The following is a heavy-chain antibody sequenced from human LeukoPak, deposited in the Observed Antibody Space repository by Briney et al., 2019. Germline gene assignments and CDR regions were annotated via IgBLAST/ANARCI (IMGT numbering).Heavy chain of an antibody. J-gene: IGHJ4*02. CDR3: VRGATAVTRHLDY. V-gene: IGHV3-20*04. D-gene: IGHD4-23*01. CDR1: GFTFDDYG. Sequence: PGGSLRLSCAASGFTFDDYGMSWVRQAPGKGLEWVSGINWNGGSTGYADSVKGRFTISRDNAKNSLYLQMNSLRPEDTAVYYCVRGATAVTRHLDYWGQGTLVTVSS. CDR2: INWNGGST.